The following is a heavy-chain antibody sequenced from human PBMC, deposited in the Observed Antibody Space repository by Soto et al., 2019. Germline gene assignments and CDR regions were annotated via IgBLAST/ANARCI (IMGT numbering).Heavy chain of an antibody. CDR2: IYYSGST. J-gene: IGHJ2*01. CDR3: AREVVVVAASIGGYFDL. V-gene: IGHV4-31*03. Sequence: QVQLQESGPGLVKPSQTLSLTCTVSGGSISSGGYYWSWIRQHPGKGLEWIGYIYYSGSTYYNPSIKSRVTISVDTSKNQFSLKLSSVTAADTAVYYCAREVVVVAASIGGYFDLWGRGTLVTVSS. CDR1: GGSISSGGYY. D-gene: IGHD2-15*01.